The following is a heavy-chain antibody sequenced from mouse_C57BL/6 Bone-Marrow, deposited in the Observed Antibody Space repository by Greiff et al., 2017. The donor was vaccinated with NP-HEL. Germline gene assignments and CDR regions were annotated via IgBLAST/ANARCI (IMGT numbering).Heavy chain of an antibody. CDR1: GYTFTSYG. CDR2: IYPRSGNT. CDR3: ARRSYDYEEDYYAMDY. D-gene: IGHD2-4*01. V-gene: IGHV1-81*01. J-gene: IGHJ4*01. Sequence: QVQLKQSGAELARPGASVKLSCKASGYTFTSYGISWVKQRTGQGLEWIGEIYPRSGNTYYNEKFKGKATLTADKSSSTAYMELRSLTSEDSAVYFCARRSYDYEEDYYAMDYWGQGTSVTVSS.